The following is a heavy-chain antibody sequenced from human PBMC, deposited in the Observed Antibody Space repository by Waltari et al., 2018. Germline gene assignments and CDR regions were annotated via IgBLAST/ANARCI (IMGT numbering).Heavy chain of an antibody. Sequence: QVQLQESGPGLVKPSETLSLTCTVSGGSISSYYWSWIRQPPGKGLEWIGYIYYSGSTNYNPSLKSRVTISVDTSKNQFSLKLSSVTAADTAVYYCAKLFGNWGQGTLVTVSS. CDR3: AKLFGN. D-gene: IGHD3-10*02. V-gene: IGHV4-59*08. J-gene: IGHJ4*02. CDR1: GGSISSYY. CDR2: IYYSGST.